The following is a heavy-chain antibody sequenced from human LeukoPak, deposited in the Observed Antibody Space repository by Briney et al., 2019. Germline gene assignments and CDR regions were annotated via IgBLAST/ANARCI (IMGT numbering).Heavy chain of an antibody. D-gene: IGHD3-16*01. CDR1: GFTLSTYW. V-gene: IGHV3-7*01. J-gene: IGHJ4*02. CDR2: INPDGSAK. CDR3: ASWGAGGNS. Sequence: GGSLRLSCEASGFTLSTYWMNWVRQVPGKGLEWVANINPDGSAKRYVDSVKGRFTIARDNAVNSLSLQMNSLRAEDTAVYYCASWGAGGNSWGQGTLVTVSS.